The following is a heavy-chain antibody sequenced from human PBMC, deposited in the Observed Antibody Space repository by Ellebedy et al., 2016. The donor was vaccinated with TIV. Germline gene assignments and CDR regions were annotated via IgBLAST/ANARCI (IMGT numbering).Heavy chain of an antibody. CDR3: AREGAYGDYASGQYCMDV. CDR1: GFSFSSYW. CDR2: MRPDGGEK. D-gene: IGHD4-17*01. Sequence: GGSLRLSCAVSGFSFSSYWMSWVRQPPGQGLEWVANMRPDGGEKHYVDSVKGRLTISRDNSKNSLYLQMNSLRVEDTAVYYCAREGAYGDYASGQYCMDVWGQGTTVTVS. V-gene: IGHV3-7*03. J-gene: IGHJ6*02.